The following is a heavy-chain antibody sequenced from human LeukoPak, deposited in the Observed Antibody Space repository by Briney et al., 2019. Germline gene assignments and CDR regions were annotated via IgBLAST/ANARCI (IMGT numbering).Heavy chain of an antibody. CDR2: ISGFNDDT. Sequence: ASVKVSCKASGYSFTSYGIGWVRQAPGRGLEWMGWISGFNDDTNYVQKFQGRVTMTTDTSTSTAYMELRSLRSDDTAVYYCARDTYSDYVYDYWGQGTLVTVSS. V-gene: IGHV1-18*04. J-gene: IGHJ4*02. D-gene: IGHD4-11*01. CDR3: ARDTYSDYVYDY. CDR1: GYSFTSYG.